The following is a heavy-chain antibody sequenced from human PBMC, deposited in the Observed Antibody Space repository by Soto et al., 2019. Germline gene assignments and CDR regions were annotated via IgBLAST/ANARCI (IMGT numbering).Heavy chain of an antibody. D-gene: IGHD5-18*01. CDR1: GFTVSSNY. Sequence: GGSLRLSCAASGFTVSSNYMSWVRQAPGKGLEWVSVIYSGGSTYYADSVKGRFTISRDNSKNTLYLQMNSLRAEDTAVYYCARAAEDTAMVNPHHLDYWGQGALVTVSS. CDR2: IYSGGST. V-gene: IGHV3-53*01. CDR3: ARAAEDTAMVNPHHLDY. J-gene: IGHJ4*02.